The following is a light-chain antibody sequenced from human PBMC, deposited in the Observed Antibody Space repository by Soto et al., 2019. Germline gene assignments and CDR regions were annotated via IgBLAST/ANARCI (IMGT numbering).Light chain of an antibody. CDR2: DAS. V-gene: IGKV1-5*01. CDR3: QQYNSYSQT. CDR1: QSISTW. J-gene: IGKJ1*01. Sequence: DIQMTQSPSTLSASVVDRVTITCRASQSISTWLAWYQQKPGKVPKLLIYDASSLESGVPSRFSGSGSGTEFTLTISSLRPDDSATYYCQQYNSYSQTFGQGTKVDIK.